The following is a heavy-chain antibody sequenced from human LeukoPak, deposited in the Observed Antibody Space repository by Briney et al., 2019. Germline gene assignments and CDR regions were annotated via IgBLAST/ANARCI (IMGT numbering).Heavy chain of an antibody. V-gene: IGHV4-59*01. D-gene: IGHD5-12*01. Sequence: SETLSLTCTVSGGSISSYYWSWIRQPPGKGLEWIGYIYYSGSTNYSPSLKSRLTMSVDTSKNQVSLELSSVTAEDTAVYYCARVGYGEVGWFDPWGQGTLVTVSS. CDR3: ARVGYGEVGWFDP. J-gene: IGHJ5*02. CDR1: GGSISSYY. CDR2: IYYSGST.